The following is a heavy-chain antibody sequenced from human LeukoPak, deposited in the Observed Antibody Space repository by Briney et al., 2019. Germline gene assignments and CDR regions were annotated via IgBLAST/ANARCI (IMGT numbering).Heavy chain of an antibody. J-gene: IGHJ3*02. CDR2: IIPIFGLA. Sequence: RGSSVKVSCKASGGTFSSYAISWVRQAPGQGLEWMGRIIPIFGLANYAQKFQGRVTITADKSTSTAYMELSSLRSEDTAVYYCARDRKYYDSSGYYYEAFDIWGQGTMVTVSS. CDR1: GGTFSSYA. CDR3: ARDRKYYDSSGYYYEAFDI. D-gene: IGHD3-22*01. V-gene: IGHV1-69*04.